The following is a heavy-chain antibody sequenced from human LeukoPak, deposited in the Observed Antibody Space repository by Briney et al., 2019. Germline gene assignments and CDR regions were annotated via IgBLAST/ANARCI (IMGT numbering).Heavy chain of an antibody. V-gene: IGHV1-69*04. CDR1: GYTFTNYY. Sequence: SVKVSCKASGYTFTNYYIHWVRQAPGQGLEWMGRIIPIFGIANYAQKFQGRVTITADKSTSTAYMELSSLRSEDTAVYYCARVPINYDSSGYFQVGMDVWGQGTTVTVSS. J-gene: IGHJ6*02. D-gene: IGHD3-22*01. CDR2: IIPIFGIA. CDR3: ARVPINYDSSGYFQVGMDV.